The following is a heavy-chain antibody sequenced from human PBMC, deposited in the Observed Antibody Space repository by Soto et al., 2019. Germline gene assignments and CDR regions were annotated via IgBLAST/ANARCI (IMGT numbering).Heavy chain of an antibody. D-gene: IGHD6-13*01. CDR2: TYYRSKWYN. V-gene: IGHV6-1*01. CDR1: GDSVSSNSAA. CDR3: ARDQIVVAAAGKPGTSYNWFDP. J-gene: IGHJ5*02. Sequence: PSQTLSLTCAISGDSVSSNSAAWNWIRQSPSRGLEWLGRTYYRSKWYNDYAVSVKSRITINPDTSKNQFSLQLNSVTPEDTAVYYCARDQIVVAAAGKPGTSYNWFDPWGQGTLVTVSS.